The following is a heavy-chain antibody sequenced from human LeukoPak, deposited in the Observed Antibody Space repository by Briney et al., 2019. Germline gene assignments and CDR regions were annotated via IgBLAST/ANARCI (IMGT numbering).Heavy chain of an antibody. CDR3: AREGYYDSSGYSLEWYFDY. J-gene: IGHJ4*02. V-gene: IGHV7-4-1*02. D-gene: IGHD3-22*01. Sequence: ASVKVSCKASGYTFTSYAMNWVRQAPGQGLEWMGWINTNTGNPTYAQGFTGRFVFSLDTSVSTAYLQISSLKAEDTAVYYCAREGYYDSSGYSLEWYFDYWGQGTLVTVSS. CDR2: INTNTGNP. CDR1: GYTFTSYA.